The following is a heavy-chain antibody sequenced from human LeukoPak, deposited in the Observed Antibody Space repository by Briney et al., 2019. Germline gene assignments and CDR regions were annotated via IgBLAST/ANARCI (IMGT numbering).Heavy chain of an antibody. V-gene: IGHV3-23*01. J-gene: IGHJ6*02. D-gene: IGHD2-2*03. CDR3: ARDGLDIVVVPAAMVSTDYYYYYGMDV. CDR2: ISGSGGST. Sequence: PGGSLRLSCAASGFTFSSYAMSWVRQAPGKGLEWVSTISGSGGSTYYADSVKGRFTISRDNSKNTLYLQMNSLRAEDTAVYYCARDGLDIVVVPAAMVSTDYYYYYGMDVWGQGTTVTVSS. CDR1: GFTFSSYA.